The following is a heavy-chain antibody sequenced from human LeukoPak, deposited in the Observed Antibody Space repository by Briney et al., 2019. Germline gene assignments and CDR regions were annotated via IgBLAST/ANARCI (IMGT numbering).Heavy chain of an antibody. CDR1: GFTFSSYG. CDR2: ISYDGSNK. Sequence: HPGGSLRLSCAASGFTFSSYGMHWVRQAPGKGLEWVAVISYDGSNKYYADSVKGRFTISRDNSKNTLYLQMNSLRAEDTAVYYCAKALRRYSSSSSIGYMDVWGKGTTVTVSS. V-gene: IGHV3-30*18. J-gene: IGHJ6*03. CDR3: AKALRRYSSSSSIGYMDV. D-gene: IGHD6-6*01.